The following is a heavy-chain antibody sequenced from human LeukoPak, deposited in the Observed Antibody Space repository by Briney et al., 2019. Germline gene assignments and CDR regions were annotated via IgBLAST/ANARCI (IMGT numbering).Heavy chain of an antibody. V-gene: IGHV3-23*01. J-gene: IGHJ5*02. CDR1: GFTFSSYY. D-gene: IGHD1-1*01. CDR3: AKDVEGGRPNWFDP. Sequence: GGSLRLSCAASGFTFSSYYMSWVRQAPGKGLEWVSAISVSGGSTYYADSVKGRCTISRDNSKNPMYLQMNSLRAEDTAVYYCAKDVEGGRPNWFDPWGQATLVTVSS. CDR2: ISVSGGST.